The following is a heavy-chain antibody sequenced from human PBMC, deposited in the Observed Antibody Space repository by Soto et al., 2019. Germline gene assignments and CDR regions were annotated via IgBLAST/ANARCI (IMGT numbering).Heavy chain of an antibody. Sequence: GESLKISCAASGFTVSSNYMSWVRQAPGKGLEWVSVIYSGGSTYYADSVKGRFTISRDNSKNTLYLQMNSLRAEDTAVYYCARDRSITMVRGHMDVWGKGTTVTVSS. V-gene: IGHV3-66*01. J-gene: IGHJ6*03. CDR1: GFTVSSNY. CDR3: ARDRSITMVRGHMDV. D-gene: IGHD3-10*01. CDR2: IYSGGST.